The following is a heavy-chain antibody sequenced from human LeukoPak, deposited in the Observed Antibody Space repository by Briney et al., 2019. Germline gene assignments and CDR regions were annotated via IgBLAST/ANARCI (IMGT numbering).Heavy chain of an antibody. CDR3: ARDFDSGRAY. Sequence: GGSLRLSCAPSGFSFSSYWMHWVRQAPGEGLVWVSHINRDGSSTTYADSVKGRFTISRDNTKNTLYLQMNGLRVEDTAVYYCARDFDSGRAYWGQGTLVTVSS. J-gene: IGHJ4*02. D-gene: IGHD3-10*01. V-gene: IGHV3-74*01. CDR2: INRDGSST. CDR1: GFSFSSYW.